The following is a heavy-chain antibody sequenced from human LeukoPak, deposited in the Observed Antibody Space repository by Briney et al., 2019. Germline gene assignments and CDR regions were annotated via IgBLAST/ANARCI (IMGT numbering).Heavy chain of an antibody. J-gene: IGHJ4*02. Sequence: PGGXXRPSCAXXXXTXSSYGMHWVRQAPGKGLEWVAFIRYDGSNKYYADSVKGRFTISRDNSKNTLYLQMNSLRAEDTAVYYCAKATQLWLLVYWGQGTLVTVSS. V-gene: IGHV3-30*02. CDR1: XXTXSSYG. D-gene: IGHD5-18*01. CDR3: AKATQLWLLVY. CDR2: IRYDGSNK.